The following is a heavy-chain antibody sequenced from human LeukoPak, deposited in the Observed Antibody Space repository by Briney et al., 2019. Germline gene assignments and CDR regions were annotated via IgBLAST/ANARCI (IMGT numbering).Heavy chain of an antibody. CDR1: GGSFSGYY. CDR2: INHSGST. V-gene: IGHV4-34*01. Sequence: SETLSLTCAVYGGSFSGYYWSWIRQPPGKGLEWIGEINHSGSTNYNPSLKSRVTISVDTSKNQFSLKLSSVTAADTAVYYCAGGIRTPRGFTNWFDPWGQGTLVTVSS. J-gene: IGHJ5*02. CDR3: AGGIRTPRGFTNWFDP.